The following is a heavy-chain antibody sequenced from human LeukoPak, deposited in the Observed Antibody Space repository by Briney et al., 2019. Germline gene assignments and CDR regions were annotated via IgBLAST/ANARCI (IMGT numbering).Heavy chain of an antibody. CDR2: ISSTSAYI. Sequence: PGGSLRLSCAASGFTFSTNSMTWVRQAPGKGLEWVSSISSTSAYIYYADSLKGRFTISRDNAKNSLYLQMNSLRAEDTAVYYCARVATWKDILEWSAPAPFDYWGQGILVTVSS. CDR3: ARVATWKDILEWSAPAPFDY. CDR1: GFTFSTNS. D-gene: IGHD3-3*01. V-gene: IGHV3-21*01. J-gene: IGHJ4*02.